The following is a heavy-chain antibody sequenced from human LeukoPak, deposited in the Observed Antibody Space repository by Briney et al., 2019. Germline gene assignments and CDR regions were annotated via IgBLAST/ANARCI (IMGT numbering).Heavy chain of an antibody. J-gene: IGHJ4*02. CDR2: IYHSGST. D-gene: IGHD5-12*01. CDR1: GYSISSGYY. CDR3: AGTSSGYYSTDY. V-gene: IGHV4-38-2*01. Sequence: SETLSLTCAVSGYSISSGYYWGWIRQPPGKGLEWIGSIYHSGSTYYNPSLKSRVTISVDTSKNQFSLKLSSVTAADTAVYYCAGTSSGYYSTDYWGQGTLVTVSS.